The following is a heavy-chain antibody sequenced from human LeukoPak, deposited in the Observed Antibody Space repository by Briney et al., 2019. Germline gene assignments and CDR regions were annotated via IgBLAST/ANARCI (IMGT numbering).Heavy chain of an antibody. CDR1: GGSFSGYY. Sequence: SETLSLTCAVYGGSFSGYYWNWIRQPPGKGLEWIGYIYYSGSTNYNPSLKSRVTISVDTSKNQFSLKLSSVTAADTAVYYCARVGDGYNWGDYWGQGTLVTVSS. D-gene: IGHD5-24*01. CDR3: ARVGDGYNWGDY. J-gene: IGHJ4*02. V-gene: IGHV4-59*01. CDR2: IYYSGST.